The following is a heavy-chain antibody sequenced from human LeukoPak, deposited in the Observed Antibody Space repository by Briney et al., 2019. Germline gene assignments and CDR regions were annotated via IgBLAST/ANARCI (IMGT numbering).Heavy chain of an antibody. CDR2: IKQDGSET. CDR3: AKGRGQSYPHYYFDS. J-gene: IGHJ4*02. Sequence: PGGSLRLSCAASGFTFRSYWMTWVRQYPGKGLEWVANIKQDGSETYYADSVKGRFTISRDNAKRSLYLQMNSLRAEDTAVYYCAKGRGQSYPHYYFDSWGQGTLVTVSS. CDR1: GFTFRSYW. D-gene: IGHD5-18*01. V-gene: IGHV3-7*01.